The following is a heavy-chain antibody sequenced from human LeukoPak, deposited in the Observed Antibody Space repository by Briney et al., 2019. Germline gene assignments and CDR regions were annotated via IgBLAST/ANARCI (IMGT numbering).Heavy chain of an antibody. CDR3: ARDCSGGSCYGSY. J-gene: IGHJ4*02. Sequence: GGSLRLSCAASGFTVGSNYMSWVRQAPGKGLEWVSVLYSGGSTYYADSVKGRFTVSRDNSKNTLYLQMNSLRAEDTAVYYCARDCSGGSCYGSYWGQGTLVTVSS. CDR2: LYSGGST. CDR1: GFTVGSNY. D-gene: IGHD2-15*01. V-gene: IGHV3-53*01.